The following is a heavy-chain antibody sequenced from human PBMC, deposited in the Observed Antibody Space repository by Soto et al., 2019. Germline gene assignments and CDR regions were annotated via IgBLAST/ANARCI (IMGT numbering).Heavy chain of an antibody. CDR3: AREVSPQLRLRPNKAVVGWFDP. J-gene: IGHJ5*02. CDR1: GGSISSYY. Sequence: PSETLSLTCTVSGGSISSYYWSWIRQPPGKGLEWIGYIYYSGSTNYNPSLKSRVTISVDTSKNQFSLKLSSVTPEDTAVYYCAREVSPQLRLRPNKAVVGWFDPWGQGTLVTVSS. D-gene: IGHD5-12*01. CDR2: IYYSGST. V-gene: IGHV4-59*12.